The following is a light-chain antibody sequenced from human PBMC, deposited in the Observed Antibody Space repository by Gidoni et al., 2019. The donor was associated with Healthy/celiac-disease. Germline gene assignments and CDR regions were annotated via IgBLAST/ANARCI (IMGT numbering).Light chain of an antibody. CDR3: QQRNSTPQT. CDR2: DAS. Sequence: LTQSPATLSSSVGERATLTCRASQSISSYLAWYQQKPGQAPRLLIYDASSRATGIPSRFSGSGSGTDFTLTISSLQPEDFAVYYCQQRNSTPQTFGQGTRVEIK. V-gene: IGKV3-11*01. CDR1: QSISSY. J-gene: IGKJ1*01.